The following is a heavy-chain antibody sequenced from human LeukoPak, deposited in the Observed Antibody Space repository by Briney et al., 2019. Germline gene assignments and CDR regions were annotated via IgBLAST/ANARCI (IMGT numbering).Heavy chain of an antibody. V-gene: IGHV3-7*01. CDR2: IKKDGSEK. CDR3: ARHLSGVTGYTYGRGIDY. D-gene: IGHD5-18*01. Sequence: GGSLRLSCAASGFTFSSYWMSWVRQAPGKGLEWVANIKKDGSEKYYVDSVKGRFTISRDNAKTSLYLQMNSLRAENTAVYYCARHLSGVTGYTYGRGIDYWGQGTLVTVSS. CDR1: GFTFSSYW. J-gene: IGHJ4*02.